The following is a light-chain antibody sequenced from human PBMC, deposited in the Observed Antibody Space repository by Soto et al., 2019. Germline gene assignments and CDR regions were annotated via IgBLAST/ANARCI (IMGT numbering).Light chain of an antibody. J-gene: IGKJ1*01. CDR2: GAS. Sequence: AIQMTQSPSSLSASVGDRVTITCRASQDISDDVGWHQQTPGKAPKLLISGASRLQSGVPSRFSGSGSGAAFTLTINSLRPEDSATYYCLQNHNYPRTFGQGTKVEI. V-gene: IGKV1-6*01. CDR1: QDISDD. CDR3: LQNHNYPRT.